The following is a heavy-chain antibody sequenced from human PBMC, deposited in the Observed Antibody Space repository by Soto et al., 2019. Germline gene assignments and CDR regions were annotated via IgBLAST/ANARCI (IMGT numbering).Heavy chain of an antibody. V-gene: IGHV3-33*01. CDR1: GFTFSSYG. CDR2: IWYDGSNK. J-gene: IGHJ6*03. CDR3: ARGRGVSTHAYYYYMDV. Sequence: QVQLVESGGGVVQPGRSLRLSCAASGFTFSSYGMHWVRQAPGKGLEWVAVIWYDGSNKYYADSVKGRFTISRDNSKNTLYLQMNSLRAEDTAVYYGARGRGVSTHAYYYYMDVWGKGTTVTVSS. D-gene: IGHD2-8*01.